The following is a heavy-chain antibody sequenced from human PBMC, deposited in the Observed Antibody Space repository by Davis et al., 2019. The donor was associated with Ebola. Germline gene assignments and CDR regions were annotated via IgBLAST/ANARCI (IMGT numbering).Heavy chain of an antibody. Sequence: SVKVSCKASGGTFSSYAISWVRQAPGQGLEWMGGIIPIFGTANYAQKFQGRVTITADKSTSTAYMELSSLRSEDTAVYYCAICDSSPDPAGPEYYYYGMDVWGQGTTVTVSS. V-gene: IGHV1-69*06. CDR1: GGTFSSYA. J-gene: IGHJ6*02. CDR3: AICDSSPDPAGPEYYYYGMDV. CDR2: IIPIFGTA. D-gene: IGHD6-13*01.